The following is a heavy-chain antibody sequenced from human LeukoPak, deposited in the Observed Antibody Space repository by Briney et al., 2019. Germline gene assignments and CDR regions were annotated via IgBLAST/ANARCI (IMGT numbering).Heavy chain of an antibody. CDR1: GFTFSNYA. Sequence: GGSLRLSCSASGFTFSNYAMYWVRQAPGKGLEYVSGMSSNGGSTYYADSVKGRFTISRDNSKNTLNLQMSSLRAEDTAVYYCVKGLGFYTYYSMDVWGQGTTVTVSS. CDR3: VKGLGFYTYYSMDV. V-gene: IGHV3-64D*06. CDR2: MSSNGGST. J-gene: IGHJ6*02. D-gene: IGHD2/OR15-2a*01.